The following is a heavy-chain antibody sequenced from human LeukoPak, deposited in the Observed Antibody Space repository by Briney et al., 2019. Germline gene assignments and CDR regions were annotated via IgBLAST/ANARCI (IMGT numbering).Heavy chain of an antibody. J-gene: IGHJ4*02. D-gene: IGHD2-15*01. CDR2: INPNSGGT. Sequence: ASVKVSCKASGYTFTGYYMHWVRQAPGQGLEWMGWINPNSGGTNYAQKFQGRVTMTRDTSISTAYMELSRLRSNDTAVYYCARDAVYCSGGSCYSTGTDYWGQGTLVTVSS. CDR3: ARDAVYCSGGSCYSTGTDY. V-gene: IGHV1-2*02. CDR1: GYTFTGYY.